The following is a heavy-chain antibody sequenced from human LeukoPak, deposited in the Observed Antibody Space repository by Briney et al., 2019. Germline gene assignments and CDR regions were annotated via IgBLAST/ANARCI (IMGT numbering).Heavy chain of an antibody. CDR3: ASEGSINAFDI. J-gene: IGHJ3*02. D-gene: IGHD3-3*02. CDR1: GGSISSGGYY. V-gene: IGHV4-31*03. Sequence: SSETLSVTCTVSGGSISSGGYYWSWIRQHPGKGLEWIGYIYYSGSTYYNPSLKSRVTISVDTSKNQFSLKLSSVTAADTAVYYCASEGSINAFDIWGQGTMVTVSS. CDR2: IYYSGST.